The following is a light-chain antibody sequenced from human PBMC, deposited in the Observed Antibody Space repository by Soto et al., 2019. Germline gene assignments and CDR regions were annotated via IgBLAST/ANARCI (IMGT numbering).Light chain of an antibody. CDR2: AAS. J-gene: IGKJ1*01. Sequence: DIQMTQSPSSLSASVGDRVTITCRASQSISSYLNWYQQKPGKAPKLLIYAASSLQSGVPSRFSGSGSGRDFTLTISSLQPEDFATYYCQHSYSTRWTCGQGTKVEIK. CDR1: QSISSY. V-gene: IGKV1-39*01. CDR3: QHSYSTRWT.